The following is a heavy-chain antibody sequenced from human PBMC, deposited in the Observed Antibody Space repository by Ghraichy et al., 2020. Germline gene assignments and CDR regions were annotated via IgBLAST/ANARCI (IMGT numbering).Heavy chain of an antibody. D-gene: IGHD2/OR15-2a*01. J-gene: IGHJ3*01. CDR2: VKAEVEGRAT. CDR1: GFSFSTAC. V-gene: IGHV3-15*01. CDR3: TTDCTSTGCLGDGAFDL. Sequence: GGSLRLSCGASGFSFSTACMTWVRQGPGEGLEWIGRVKAEVEGRATDFAEPVKGRFTISRDDSKNTVFLQMNSLQTEDTAVYYCTTDCTSTGCLGDGAFDLWGPGTMVTVSS.